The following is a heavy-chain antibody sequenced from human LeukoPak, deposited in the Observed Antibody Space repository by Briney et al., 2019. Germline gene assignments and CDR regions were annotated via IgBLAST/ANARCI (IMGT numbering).Heavy chain of an antibody. Sequence: GGSLRLSCAASGFTFSSYAMSWVRQAPGKGLEWVSAISGSGSTIYYADSVKGRFTISRDNAKNSLYLQMNSLRAEDTTVYYCAELGITMIGGVWGKGTTVTISS. CDR1: GFTFSSYA. CDR2: ISGSGSTI. D-gene: IGHD3-10*02. V-gene: IGHV3-23*01. CDR3: AELGITMIGGV. J-gene: IGHJ6*04.